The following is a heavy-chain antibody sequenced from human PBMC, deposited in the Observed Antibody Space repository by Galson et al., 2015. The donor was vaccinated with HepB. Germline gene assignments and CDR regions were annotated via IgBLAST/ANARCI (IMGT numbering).Heavy chain of an antibody. V-gene: IGHV3-15*07. CDR2: IKSKTDGGTT. CDR3: TTGVGSSGWSHDY. CDR1: GFIFSNAW. D-gene: IGHD6-19*01. Sequence: SLRLSCAASGFIFSNAWMNWVRQAPGKGPEWVGRIKSKTDGGTTDYAAPVKGRFTISRHDSKNTLYLQMNSLKTEDTAVYYCTTGVGSSGWSHDYWGQGTLVTVSS. J-gene: IGHJ4*02.